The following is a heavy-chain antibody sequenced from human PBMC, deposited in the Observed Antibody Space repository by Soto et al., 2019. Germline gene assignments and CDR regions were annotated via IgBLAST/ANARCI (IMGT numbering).Heavy chain of an antibody. J-gene: IGHJ6*01. CDR2: INSAGTP. CDR1: GFTVSNNH. Sequence: EVQVVETGGGLIQPGGSLRLSCVASGFTVSNNHMSWVRQVPGKGLKWVSLINSAGTPYYADSVKGRFTVSRDTSKNTLYLQMSSLRVEDTAVYFCAREKSAMLRGVRYGMDVWGQGTAVTVSS. V-gene: IGHV3-53*02. CDR3: AREKSAMLRGVRYGMDV. D-gene: IGHD3-10*01.